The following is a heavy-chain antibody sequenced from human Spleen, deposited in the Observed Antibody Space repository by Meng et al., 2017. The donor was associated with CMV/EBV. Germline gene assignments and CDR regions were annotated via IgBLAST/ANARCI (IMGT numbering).Heavy chain of an antibody. J-gene: IGHJ4*02. CDR1: GNSFTSYW. Sequence: GGSLRLSCKGSGNSFTSYWIAWVRQMPGKGLEWMGIIYPDDSDTRYSPSFQGQVTLSADKSISTAYVQWSSLKASDTAMYYCARFVRYSSGWTDVWGQGTLVTVSS. V-gene: IGHV5-51*01. CDR2: IYPDDSDT. CDR3: ARFVRYSSGWTDV. D-gene: IGHD6-19*01.